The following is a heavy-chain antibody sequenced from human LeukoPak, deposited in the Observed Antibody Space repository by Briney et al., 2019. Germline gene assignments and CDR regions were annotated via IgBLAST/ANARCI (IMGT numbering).Heavy chain of an antibody. CDR1: GYTFTGCY. CDR2: ISPKSGDT. Sequence: ASVKVSCKASGYTFTGCYIHWVRQAPGQGLEWMGRISPKSGDTDYSQRFQGGVTLTSDSSITTAYMELNRLTSDATAVYYCASGTYGDYSFDFWGQGTLVTVSS. CDR3: ASGTYGDYSFDF. D-gene: IGHD4-17*01. V-gene: IGHV1-2*06. J-gene: IGHJ4*02.